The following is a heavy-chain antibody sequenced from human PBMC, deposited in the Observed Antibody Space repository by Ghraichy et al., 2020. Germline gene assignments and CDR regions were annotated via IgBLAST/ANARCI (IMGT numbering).Heavy chain of an antibody. CDR3: VRAAVAASGDY. D-gene: IGHD6-19*01. J-gene: IGHJ4*02. V-gene: IGHV1-18*04. CDR1: GYTFTSYG. CDR2: ISANSRKT. Sequence: ASVKVSCKASGYTFTSYGISWVRQAPGQGLEWMGWISANSRKTNYAQKLQDRVAMTTDTSTSTAYMELSSLRSDDTAVYYCVRAAVAASGDYWGQGTLVTVSS.